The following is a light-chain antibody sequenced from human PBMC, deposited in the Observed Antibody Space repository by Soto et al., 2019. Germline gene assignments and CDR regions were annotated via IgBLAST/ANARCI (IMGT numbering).Light chain of an antibody. CDR3: SSYTSRSTLDYV. CDR2: EVS. J-gene: IGLJ1*01. V-gene: IGLV2-14*01. Sequence: QSALTQPASVSGSPGQSLTISCPGTSSDVGGYNYVSWYQQHPGKAPKLMIYEVSNRPSGVSNRFSGSKSGNTASLTISGLQAEDEADYYCSSYTSRSTLDYVFGSGTKVTVL. CDR1: SSDVGGYNY.